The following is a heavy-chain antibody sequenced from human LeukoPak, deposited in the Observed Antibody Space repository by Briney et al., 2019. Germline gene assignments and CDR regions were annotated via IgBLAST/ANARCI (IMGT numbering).Heavy chain of an antibody. CDR2: IRSNSDGGTI. J-gene: IGHJ5*02. D-gene: IGHD3-22*01. V-gene: IGHV3-15*01. CDR3: ATDFYDST. Sequence: EAGGSLRLSCAASGFTFSDYYMSWIRQAPGKGLEWVGRIRSNSDGGTIDYAAPVKGRFTLSRDDSKTTLYLQMNSLQTEDTAVYYCATDFYDSTWGQGTLVTVSS. CDR1: GFTFSDYY.